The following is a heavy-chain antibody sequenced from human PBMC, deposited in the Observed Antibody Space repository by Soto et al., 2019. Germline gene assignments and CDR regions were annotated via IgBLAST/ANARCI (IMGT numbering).Heavy chain of an antibody. CDR3: ARDRGYSGYDPRTV. CDR2: IKQDGSEK. CDR1: GFTFSSYW. J-gene: IGHJ4*02. Sequence: PGGSLRLSCAASGFTFSSYWMSWVRQAPGKGLEWVANIKQDGSEKYYVDSVKGRFTISRDNAKNSLYLQMNSLRAEDTAVYYCARDRGYSGYDPRTVWGQGTLVTVSS. V-gene: IGHV3-7*03. D-gene: IGHD5-12*01.